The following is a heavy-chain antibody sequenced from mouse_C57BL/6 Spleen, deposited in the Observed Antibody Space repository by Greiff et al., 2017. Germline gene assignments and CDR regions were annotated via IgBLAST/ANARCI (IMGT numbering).Heavy chain of an antibody. V-gene: IGHV1-53*01. CDR1: GYTFTSYC. D-gene: IGHD2-4*01. Sequence: QVQLQQPGTELVKPGASVKLSCKASGYTFTSYCMHWVKQRPGQGLEWIGNINPSNGGTYYNEKFKSKATLTADKSSRTAYMQLCILTSEDSAVYYCARSDYDFYYYAMAYWGQGTSVTVSA. J-gene: IGHJ4*01. CDR2: INPSNGGT. CDR3: ARSDYDFYYYAMAY.